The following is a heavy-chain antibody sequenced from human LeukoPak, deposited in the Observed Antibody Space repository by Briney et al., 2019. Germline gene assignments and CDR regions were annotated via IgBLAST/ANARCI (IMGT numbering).Heavy chain of an antibody. Sequence: GGSLRLSCAASGFPFSVYGMHWVRQAPGKGLEWVALIWYDGTNKNYADSVKARFTISRDNSQNTLYLQMNSLRSEDTAVYYCAKDRGSSWVLASFDSWGQGTQVTVSS. CDR2: IWYDGTNK. V-gene: IGHV3-33*06. J-gene: IGHJ4*02. CDR3: AKDRGSSWVLASFDS. CDR1: GFPFSVYG. D-gene: IGHD6-13*01.